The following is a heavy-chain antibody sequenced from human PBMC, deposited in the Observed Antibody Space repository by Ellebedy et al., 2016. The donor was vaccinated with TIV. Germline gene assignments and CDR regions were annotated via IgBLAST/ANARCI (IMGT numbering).Heavy chain of an antibody. D-gene: IGHD6-19*01. CDR2: ISSNTATT. V-gene: IGHV3-48*04. CDR1: GFNFNVYG. CDR3: AGDPPNSGWQLAY. Sequence: PGGSLRLSCAASGFNFNVYGMNWVRQAPGKGLEWAAYISSNTATTYYADSVKGRFTISRDNAKNSLYLQMNSLRAEDTAVYYCAGDPPNSGWQLAYWGQGALVTVSS. J-gene: IGHJ4*02.